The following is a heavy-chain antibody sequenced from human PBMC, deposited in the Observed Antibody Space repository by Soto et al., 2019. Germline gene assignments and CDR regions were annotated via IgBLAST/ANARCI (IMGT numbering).Heavy chain of an antibody. CDR1: GASFSGYY. V-gene: IGHV4-34*01. J-gene: IGHJ5*01. D-gene: IGHD3-22*01. Sequence: PSETLSLTRAIYGASFSGYYWSWIRQPPGKGLEWIGEINHSGSTNYNPSLKSRVTISVDTSKNQFSLKLSSVTAADTAVYYCARGTYYYDSRASYCDSWGQGNVVTISS. CDR2: INHSGST. CDR3: ARGTYYYDSRASYCDS.